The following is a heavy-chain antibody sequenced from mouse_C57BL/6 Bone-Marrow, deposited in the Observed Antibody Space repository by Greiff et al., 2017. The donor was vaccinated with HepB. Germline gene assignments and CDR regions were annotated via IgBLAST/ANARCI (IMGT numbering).Heavy chain of an antibody. Sequence: VKLMESGPGLVQPSQSLSITCTVSGFSLTSYGVHWVRQSPGKGLEWLGVLWRGGSTDYNAAFMSRLSITKDNSKSQVFFKMNSLQADDTAIYYCTNYYGSSFAYWGQGTLVTVSA. J-gene: IGHJ3*01. D-gene: IGHD1-1*01. CDR3: TNYYGSSFAY. CDR1: GFSLTSYG. CDR2: LWRGGST. V-gene: IGHV2-5*01.